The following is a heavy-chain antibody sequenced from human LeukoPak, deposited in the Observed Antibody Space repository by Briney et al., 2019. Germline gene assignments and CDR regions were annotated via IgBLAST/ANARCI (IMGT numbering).Heavy chain of an antibody. CDR1: GYTFTGYY. CDR2: INPNSGDT. V-gene: IGHV1-2*02. D-gene: IGHD6-6*01. J-gene: IGHJ4*02. CDR3: AREEYSSSPSNFDY. Sequence: ASVKVSCKASGYTFTGYYMHWVRQAPGQGLEWMGWINPNSGDTNSAQKFEGRVTMTRDTSISTTYMELSRLRSDDTAVYYCAREEYSSSPSNFDYWGQGTLVTVSS.